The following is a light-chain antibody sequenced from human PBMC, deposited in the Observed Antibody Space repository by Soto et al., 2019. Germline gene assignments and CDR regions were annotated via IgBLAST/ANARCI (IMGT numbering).Light chain of an antibody. CDR2: DVS. V-gene: IGLV2-14*03. CDR1: SSXIXAXND. Sequence: QSALTQPASVSGSPGQSITXXXTGTSSXIXAXNDVSWYQQHPGQAPKLMISDVSNRPSGISDRFSGSKSGNTASLPISGLQAEDEADYYCYSCXXXSXTRYVFGTGTKVTVL. J-gene: IGLJ1*01. CDR3: YSCXXXSXTRYV.